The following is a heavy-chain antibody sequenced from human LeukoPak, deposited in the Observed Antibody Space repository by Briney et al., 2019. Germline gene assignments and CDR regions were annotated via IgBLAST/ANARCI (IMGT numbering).Heavy chain of an antibody. D-gene: IGHD1-26*01. V-gene: IGHV3-21*01. Sequence: GGSLRLSCAASGFTFSSYTMNWVRQAPGKGLEWVSAISGSGGSTYYADSVKGRFTISRDNAKNSLYLQMNGLRAEDTAVYYCAGSGSYYFDYWGQGTLVTVSS. CDR3: AGSGSYYFDY. CDR2: ISGSGGST. J-gene: IGHJ4*02. CDR1: GFTFSSYT.